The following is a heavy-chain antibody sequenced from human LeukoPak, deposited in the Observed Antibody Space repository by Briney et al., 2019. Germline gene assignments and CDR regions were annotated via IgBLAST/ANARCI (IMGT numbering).Heavy chain of an antibody. J-gene: IGHJ4*02. CDR3: ARYRSPGDSSGWSRSFDY. Sequence: SETLSLTCTVSGGSISSYYWSWMRQPPGKGLEWIGYIYYSGSTNYNPSLKSRVTISVDTSKNQFSLKLSSVTAADTAVYYCARYRSPGDSSGWSRSFDYWGQGTLVTVSS. CDR1: GGSISSYY. V-gene: IGHV4-59*08. D-gene: IGHD6-19*01. CDR2: IYYSGST.